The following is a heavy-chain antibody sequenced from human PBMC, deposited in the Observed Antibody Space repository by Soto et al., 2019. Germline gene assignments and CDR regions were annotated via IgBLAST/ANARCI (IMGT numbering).Heavy chain of an antibody. CDR2: VYNSGNT. V-gene: IGHV4-59*01. J-gene: IGHJ3*02. CDR1: GGSISNYY. Sequence: SETLSLTCTVSGGSISNYYWSWIRQPPGKGLKWIAYVYNSGNTNFNPSLKSRVTISADTSKNQFSLRLTSVTAADTAVYYCARVHEKGLDAFDIWGQGTLVTVSS. CDR3: ARVHEKGLDAFDI.